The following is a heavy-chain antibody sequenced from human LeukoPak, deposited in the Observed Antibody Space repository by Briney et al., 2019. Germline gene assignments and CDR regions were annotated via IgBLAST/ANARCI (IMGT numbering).Heavy chain of an antibody. J-gene: IGHJ2*01. CDR3: ARRLGYCTNGVCYSWYFDL. Sequence: SVKVPCKASGGTFSSYAISWVRQAPGQGLEWMGGIIPIFGTANYAQKFQGRVTITADESTSTAYMELSSLRSEDTAVYYCARRLGYCTNGVCYSWYFDLWGRGTLVTVSS. CDR1: GGTFSSYA. CDR2: IIPIFGTA. V-gene: IGHV1-69*13. D-gene: IGHD2-8*01.